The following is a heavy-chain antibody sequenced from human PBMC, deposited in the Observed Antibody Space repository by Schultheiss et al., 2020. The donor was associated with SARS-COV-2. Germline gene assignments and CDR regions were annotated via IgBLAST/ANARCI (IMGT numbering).Heavy chain of an antibody. J-gene: IGHJ4*02. CDR3: ARDLNWIVFDY. V-gene: IGHV3-33*08. Sequence: GGSLRLSCAASGFTFSDAWMNWVRQAPGKGLEWVAMIWTNGNVEKYADSVRGRFTISRDDSKNTVYLQMNSLRVEDTAVYYCARDLNWIVFDYWGQGSLVTVSS. D-gene: IGHD1-20*01. CDR1: GFTFSDAW. CDR2: IWTNGNVE.